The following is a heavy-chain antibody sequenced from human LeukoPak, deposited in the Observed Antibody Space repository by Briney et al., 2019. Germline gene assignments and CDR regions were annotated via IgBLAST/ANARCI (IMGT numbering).Heavy chain of an antibody. CDR3: ARAIRTGLGIGSFDG. V-gene: IGHV4-4*07. J-gene: IGHJ4*02. CDR1: GGSISGYY. D-gene: IGHD7-27*01. Sequence: PSETLSLTCTVSGGSISGYYWNWIRQPAGKGLEWIGRIYTSGSTHDNPSLKSRVTMSVDTSKNQVSLKVSSVTAADTAVYYCARAIRTGLGIGSFDGWGQGTLVTVSS. CDR2: IYTSGST.